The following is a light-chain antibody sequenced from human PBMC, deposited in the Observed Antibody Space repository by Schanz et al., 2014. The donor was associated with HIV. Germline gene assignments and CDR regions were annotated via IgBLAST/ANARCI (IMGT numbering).Light chain of an antibody. CDR2: GNS. J-gene: IGLJ2*01. Sequence: QSVLTQPPSVSGAPGQRVTISCTGSSSNIGAGYDVHWYQQLPGTAPKLLIYGNSNRPSGVPDRFSGSKSGTSASLTVSGLQAEDEADYYCSSYGGPNNYVVFGGGTKVTVL. CDR1: SSNIGAGYD. CDR3: SSYGGPNNYVV. V-gene: IGLV1-40*01.